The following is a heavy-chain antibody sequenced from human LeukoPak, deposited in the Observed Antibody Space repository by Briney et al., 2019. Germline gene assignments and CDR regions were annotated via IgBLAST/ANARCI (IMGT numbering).Heavy chain of an antibody. Sequence: PSETLSLTCAFSGYSISSGHYRGWIRQPPGKGLEWIGTIYYSGSTYYNPSLKRRVTISVYTSKNQFSLKLSSVTAADTAVYYCARRPLHLGELSSYYFDYWGQGTLVTVSS. V-gene: IGHV4-38-2*01. CDR3: ARRPLHLGELSSYYFDY. CDR1: GYSISSGHY. D-gene: IGHD3-16*02. CDR2: IYYSGST. J-gene: IGHJ4*02.